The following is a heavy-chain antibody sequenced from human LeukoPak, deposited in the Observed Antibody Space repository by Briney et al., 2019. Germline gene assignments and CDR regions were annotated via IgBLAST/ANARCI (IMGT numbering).Heavy chain of an antibody. D-gene: IGHD6-6*01. CDR1: GGSISSYY. CDR2: IYYSGST. V-gene: IGHV4-59*01. J-gene: IGHJ4*02. Sequence: PSETLSLTCTVSGGSISSYYWSWIRQPPGKGLEWVGYIYYSGSTNYNPSLKSRVTISVDTSKNQFSLKLSSVTAADTAVYYCARDLAARPAYFDYWGQGALVTVSS. CDR3: ARDLAARPAYFDY.